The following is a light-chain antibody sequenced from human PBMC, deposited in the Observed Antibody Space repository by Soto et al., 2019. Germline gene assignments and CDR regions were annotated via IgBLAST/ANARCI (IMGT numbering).Light chain of an antibody. J-gene: IGKJ3*01. Sequence: DIQMTQSPSTLSASVGDRVTITCRASQSIRNWLAWYQQKPGKAPKVLIYEASRLQSGVPSRFSDSGSVTEFTLTINSLQPDDSATYYCQQYHNFPTFGPGTRVEIK. CDR1: QSIRNW. V-gene: IGKV1-5*03. CDR2: EAS. CDR3: QQYHNFPT.